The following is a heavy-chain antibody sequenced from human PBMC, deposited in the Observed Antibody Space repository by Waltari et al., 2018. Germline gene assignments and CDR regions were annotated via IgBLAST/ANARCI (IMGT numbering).Heavy chain of an antibody. Sequence: QVQLQQWGAGLLKPSETLSLTCAVYGGSFSGYYWSWIRQPPGTGLEWIGEINHSGSTNYNPSRKSRVTISVDTSKNQFSLKLSSVTAADTAVYYCASGLDIVVVPAVERAFDIWGQGTMVTVSS. CDR2: INHSGST. D-gene: IGHD2-2*03. CDR3: ASGLDIVVVPAVERAFDI. J-gene: IGHJ3*02. CDR1: GGSFSGYY. V-gene: IGHV4-34*01.